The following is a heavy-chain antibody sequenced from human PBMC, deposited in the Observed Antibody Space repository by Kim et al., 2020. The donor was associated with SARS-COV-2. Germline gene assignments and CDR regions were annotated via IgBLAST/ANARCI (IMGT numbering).Heavy chain of an antibody. Sequence: GGSLRLSCAASGFTFSSYWMSWVRQAPGKGLEWVANIKQDGSEKYYVDSVKGRFTISRDNAKNSLYLQMNSLRAEDTAVYYCARDVGSSWYRDYYYYYYGMDAWSQGTTVTVSS. D-gene: IGHD6-13*01. V-gene: IGHV3-7*01. CDR2: IKQDGSEK. J-gene: IGHJ6*02. CDR3: ARDVGSSWYRDYYYYYYGMDA. CDR1: GFTFSSYW.